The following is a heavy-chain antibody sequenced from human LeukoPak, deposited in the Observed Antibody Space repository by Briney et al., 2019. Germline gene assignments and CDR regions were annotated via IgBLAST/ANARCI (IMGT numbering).Heavy chain of an antibody. CDR2: IIPMINTP. V-gene: IGHV1-69*13. D-gene: IGHD4-17*01. CDR3: AIFQGTYGDNENDY. J-gene: IGHJ4*02. Sequence: SVKVSCKASGGTFRSYATTWVRQAPGKGLEWMGGIIPMINTPKYAQKFQGRVSIAADESTSIGYMEVSSLRSEDTAVYYCAIFQGTYGDNENDYWGQGTLVTVSS. CDR1: GGTFRSYA.